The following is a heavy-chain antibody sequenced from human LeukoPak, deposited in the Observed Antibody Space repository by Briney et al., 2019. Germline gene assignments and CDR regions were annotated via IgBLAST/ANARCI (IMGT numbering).Heavy chain of an antibody. J-gene: IGHJ5*01. CDR3: ARRADYCGLFES. Sequence: GESLKISCKGSGYTFTNYWIAWVRQMPGKGLEWMGIIYPGDSDTRYSPSFQGQITISADKSINTAYLQWSSLKASDTAMYYCARRADYCGLFESWGRGTLCTVSS. D-gene: IGHD3-10*01. CDR2: IYPGDSDT. CDR1: GYTFTNYW. V-gene: IGHV5-51*01.